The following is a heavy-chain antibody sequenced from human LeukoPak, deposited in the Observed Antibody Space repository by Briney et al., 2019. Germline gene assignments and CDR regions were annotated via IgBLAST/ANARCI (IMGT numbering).Heavy chain of an antibody. CDR2: ISPSGGST. CDR3: ASDNSVGKESWCFNS. D-gene: IGHD1-26*01. Sequence: ASVKVSCKAFGYTFTSNYMHWVRHAPGQGPEWMGVISPSGGSTTYAQKFQGRVTLTRDMSTSTDYLELSSLRSEDTAVYYCASDNSVGKESWCFNSWGQGNLVTVSS. J-gene: IGHJ5*01. CDR1: GYTFTSNY. V-gene: IGHV1-46*01.